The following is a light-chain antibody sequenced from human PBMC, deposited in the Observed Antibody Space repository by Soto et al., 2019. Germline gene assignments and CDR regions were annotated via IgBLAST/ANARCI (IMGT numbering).Light chain of an antibody. CDR3: QQRDIWPWT. CDR2: DAS. CDR1: QSVSSN. J-gene: IGKJ1*01. Sequence: EIGLTQSPATLSLSPGERATLSCGASQSVSSNLAWYQQKPGQAPRLLMYDASKRATGIPARLRGSGYGTDLTITISSIETEDFAVYYCQQRDIWPWTFGQGTKVDIK. V-gene: IGKV3-11*01.